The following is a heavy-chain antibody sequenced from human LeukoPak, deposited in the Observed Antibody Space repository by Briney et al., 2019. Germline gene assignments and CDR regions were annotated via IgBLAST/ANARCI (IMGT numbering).Heavy chain of an antibody. CDR1: GGSITGYY. CDR2: IYHSGSA. Sequence: PSGTLSLTCTASGGSITGYYWSWIRQPPGKGLEWIGHIYHSGSANYNPSLTSRVTISVDTSKNQFSLKLSSVTAPDTAVYYCARRVPYSSGWYVDFWGQGTLVTVSS. V-gene: IGHV4-59*08. CDR3: ARRVPYSSGWYVDF. D-gene: IGHD6-19*01. J-gene: IGHJ4*02.